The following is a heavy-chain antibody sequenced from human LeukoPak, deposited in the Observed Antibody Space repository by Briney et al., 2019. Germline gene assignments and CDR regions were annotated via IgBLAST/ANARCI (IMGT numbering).Heavy chain of an antibody. Sequence: PGGSLRLSCAASRFTLSAYWMHWVRQAPGKGLMWVSRIEGDGNRITYADSVKGRFTISRDNAKNTLYLQMNSLRAEDTAVYYCAREQQLVSYYYYGMDVWGQGTTVTVSS. CDR1: RFTLSAYW. V-gene: IGHV3-74*01. D-gene: IGHD6-13*01. CDR2: IEGDGNRI. CDR3: AREQQLVSYYYYGMDV. J-gene: IGHJ6*02.